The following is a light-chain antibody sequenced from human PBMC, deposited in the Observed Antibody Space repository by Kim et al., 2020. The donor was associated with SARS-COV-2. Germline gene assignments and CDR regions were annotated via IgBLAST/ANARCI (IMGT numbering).Light chain of an antibody. CDR2: GNS. Sequence: QRVTITCTGSSSNIGAGYDVHWYQQLPGTAPKLLIYGNSNRPSGVPDRFSGSKSGTSASLAITGLQAEDEADYYCQSYDSSLSGYVFGTGTKVTVL. CDR3: QSYDSSLSGYV. J-gene: IGLJ1*01. CDR1: SSNIGAGYD. V-gene: IGLV1-40*01.